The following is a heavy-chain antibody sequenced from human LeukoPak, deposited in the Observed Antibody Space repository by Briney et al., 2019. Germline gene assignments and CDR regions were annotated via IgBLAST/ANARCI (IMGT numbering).Heavy chain of an antibody. D-gene: IGHD3-10*02. CDR2: IYPGDSDT. CDR1: GYSFASYW. CDR3: ARPNYYDRGGDY. J-gene: IGHJ4*02. V-gene: IGHV5-51*01. Sequence: VESLKISCQASGYSFASYWIGWVRQVPGKGLGWMVIIYPGDSDTRYSPSFQGQVTISAHKSISTVYLQWSSLRASDTAIYYCARPNYYDRGGDYWGQGTLVTVSS.